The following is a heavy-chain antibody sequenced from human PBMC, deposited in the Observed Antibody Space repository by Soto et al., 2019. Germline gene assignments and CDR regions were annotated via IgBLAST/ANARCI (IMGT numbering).Heavy chain of an antibody. CDR2: TVAGSGNR. Sequence: QVQLMQSGAEVTKPGASVTLSCKTSGYAFMSYGLIWVRLAPGQGLEWMGWTVAGSGNRIYAQKFQDRINMNIDTSTNTGYMELRRLRSDDSALYFCTRVAGYGSGSRHFDNWGQGTLVTVSS. D-gene: IGHD3-10*01. CDR3: TRVAGYGSGSRHFDN. CDR1: GYAFMSYG. V-gene: IGHV1-18*01. J-gene: IGHJ4*02.